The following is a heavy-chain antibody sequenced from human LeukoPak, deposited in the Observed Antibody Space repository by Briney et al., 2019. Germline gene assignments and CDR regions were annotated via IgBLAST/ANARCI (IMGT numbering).Heavy chain of an antibody. V-gene: IGHV1-46*01. J-gene: IGHJ4*02. Sequence: ASVKVSCKASGYTFTSYYMHWVRQAPGQGLEWMGIINPSGGSTSYAQKFQGRVTMTRETSTSTVYMELSRLRSEDTAVYYCARQGGDLLTDHDYWGQGTLVTVSS. D-gene: IGHD3-9*01. CDR2: INPSGGST. CDR1: GYTFTSYY. CDR3: ARQGGDLLTDHDY.